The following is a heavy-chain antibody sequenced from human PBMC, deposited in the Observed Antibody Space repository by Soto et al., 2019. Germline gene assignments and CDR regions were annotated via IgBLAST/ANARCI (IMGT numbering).Heavy chain of an antibody. CDR2: IHFSGRT. CDR3: ARGPATRSGAFDI. D-gene: IGHD6-25*01. V-gene: IGHV4-61*01. Sequence: SETLSLTCTVSGGPVSSGSYYWTWIRQPPGKRMECIGYIHFSGRTNYNPSLETRVTISPDTSRNQFSLKLNSVTAADTAVYYCARGPATRSGAFDIWGQGTMVTVS. CDR1: GGPVSSGSYY. J-gene: IGHJ3*02.